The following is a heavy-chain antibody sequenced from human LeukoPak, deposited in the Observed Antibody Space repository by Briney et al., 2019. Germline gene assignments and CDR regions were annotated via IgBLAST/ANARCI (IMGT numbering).Heavy chain of an antibody. V-gene: IGHV1-8*01. CDR3: ARGPIYPKSGDYPNYYFDY. Sequence: ASVKVSCKASGYTFTDYDINWVRQATGQGLEWMGWMNPNSGVTGYAQKFQGRVSMTRDTSVGTAYMELSSLRSEDTAVYFCARGPIYPKSGDYPNYYFDYWGQGTLVTVSS. CDR1: GYTFTDYD. J-gene: IGHJ4*02. CDR2: MNPNSGVT. D-gene: IGHD1-26*01.